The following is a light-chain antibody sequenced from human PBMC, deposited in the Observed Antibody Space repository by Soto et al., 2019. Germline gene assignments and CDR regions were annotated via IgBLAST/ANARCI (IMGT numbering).Light chain of an antibody. CDR2: GAS. Sequence: EIVMTQSPATLSVSPGERATLSCRASQSVSSDLAWYHQKPGQAPRLLIYGASTRATGIPARFSGSGSGTEFTLTINSLQSEDFAVYHCQQYHNWPSWTFGQGTKVDIK. J-gene: IGKJ1*01. CDR3: QQYHNWPSWT. V-gene: IGKV3-15*01. CDR1: QSVSSD.